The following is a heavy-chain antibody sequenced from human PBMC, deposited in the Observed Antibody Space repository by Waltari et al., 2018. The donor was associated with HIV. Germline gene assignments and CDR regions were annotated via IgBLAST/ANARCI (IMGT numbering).Heavy chain of an antibody. D-gene: IGHD4-17*01. CDR1: GYTFTSSD. CDR3: ARGPQDYPKYYFDY. CDR2: MNPNRGNT. Sequence: QVQLVQSGAEVKKPGASVKVSCKASGYTFTSSDINWVRQATGQGLEWLGWMNPNRGNTGYAQRFQGRVTMTRNTSISTAYMELSSLRSEDTAVYFCARGPQDYPKYYFDYWGQGTLVTVSS. V-gene: IGHV1-8*02. J-gene: IGHJ4*02.